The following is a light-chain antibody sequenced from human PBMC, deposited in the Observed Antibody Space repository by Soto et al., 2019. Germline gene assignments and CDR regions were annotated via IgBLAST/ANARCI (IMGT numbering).Light chain of an antibody. J-gene: IGKJ1*01. V-gene: IGKV1-39*01. CDR3: QQYTNTNNPWM. Sequence: DIQLTQSPSSLSASVGDRVTITCRASQSVRTYLNWYQHKPGTAPKVLIYAASSLQSGVPSRFSGSGSGTEFTLIISGLQPDDSATYYCQQYTNTNNPWMFGQGTKVEI. CDR2: AAS. CDR1: QSVRTY.